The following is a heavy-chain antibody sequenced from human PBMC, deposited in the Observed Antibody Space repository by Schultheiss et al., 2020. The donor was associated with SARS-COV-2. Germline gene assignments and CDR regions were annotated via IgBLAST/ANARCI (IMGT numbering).Heavy chain of an antibody. CDR2: IYYSGST. V-gene: IGHV4-59*08. CDR3: ARRTTVTPTFDY. Sequence: SETLSLTCTVSGGSISSYYWSWIRQPPGKGLEWIGYIYYSGSTNYNPSLKSRVTISVDTSKNRFSLNLHSVTAADTAVYYCARRTTVTPTFDYWGQGTLVTVSS. CDR1: GGSISSYY. J-gene: IGHJ4*02. D-gene: IGHD4-17*01.